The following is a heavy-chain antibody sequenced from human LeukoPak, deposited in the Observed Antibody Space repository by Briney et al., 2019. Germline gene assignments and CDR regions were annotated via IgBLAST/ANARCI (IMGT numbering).Heavy chain of an antibody. CDR2: IYTSGDT. V-gene: IGHV4-61*02. J-gene: IGHJ6*03. D-gene: IGHD3-22*01. CDR3: AGGLAGGGYPYYYYYMDV. Sequence: SETLSLTCTVSGGSISSGSYYWSWIRQPAGKGLEWIGRIYTSGDTDYNPSLKSRVTISVDTSKNQFSLKLSSVTAADTAVYFCAGGLAGGGYPYYYYYMDVWGRGTTVTVSS. CDR1: GGSISSGSYY.